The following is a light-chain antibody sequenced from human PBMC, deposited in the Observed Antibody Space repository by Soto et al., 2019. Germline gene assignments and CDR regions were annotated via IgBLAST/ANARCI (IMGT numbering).Light chain of an antibody. V-gene: IGLV2-8*01. CDR3: SSYAGNNNVV. J-gene: IGLJ3*02. CDR1: SSDVGDYNY. CDR2: EVN. Sequence: QSVLTQPPSASGSPGQSVTISCTGTSSDVGDYNYVSWYQQHPGKAPKLMIYEVNKRPSGVPDRFSGSKSGNTASLTVSGLQAEDEADYYCSSYAGNNNVVFGGGTKLTVL.